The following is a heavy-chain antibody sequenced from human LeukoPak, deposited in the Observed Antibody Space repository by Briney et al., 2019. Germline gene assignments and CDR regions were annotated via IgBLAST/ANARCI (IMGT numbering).Heavy chain of an antibody. CDR2: ISGSGGST. D-gene: IGHD3-22*01. CDR1: GFTFSSYG. J-gene: IGHJ4*02. CDR3: AREGRSGYYYYFDY. Sequence: PGGSLRLSCAASGFTFSSYGMSSVRQAPGKGLEWVSAISGSGGSTYYADSVKGRFTISRDNSKNTLYLQMNSLRAEDTAVYYCAREGRSGYYYYFDYWGQGTLVTVSS. V-gene: IGHV3-23*01.